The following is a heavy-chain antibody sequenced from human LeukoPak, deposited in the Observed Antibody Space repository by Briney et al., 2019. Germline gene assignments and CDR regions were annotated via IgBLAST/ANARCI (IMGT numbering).Heavy chain of an antibody. CDR3: AKISPLDYGGKPWALDI. J-gene: IGHJ3*02. CDR1: GFTFSSYA. CDR2: IDPSGGGT. D-gene: IGHD4-23*01. V-gene: IGHV3-23*01. Sequence: PGGSLTLSCAPSGFTFSSYAMSWVRQTPGKGLEWVSGIDPSGGGTYYADSVKGRFTISRDNSKNTLYLQMNSLRAKDTAAYYCAKISPLDYGGKPWALDIWGQGTMVTVSS.